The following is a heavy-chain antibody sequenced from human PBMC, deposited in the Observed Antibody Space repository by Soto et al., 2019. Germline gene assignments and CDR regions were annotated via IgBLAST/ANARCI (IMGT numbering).Heavy chain of an antibody. V-gene: IGHV3-7*01. CDR2: TKQDESEK. Sequence: EVQLVESGGGLVQPGGSLRLSCATSGFTFGDYWMSWVRQAPGKRLEWVANTKQDESEKYYVGSVKGRFTISRDNGKKSLYLQMNSLSAEDTAVYFCVREGDSGFFSWGQGTLVTVSS. CDR3: VREGDSGFFS. D-gene: IGHD6-25*01. CDR1: GFTFGDYW. J-gene: IGHJ5*02.